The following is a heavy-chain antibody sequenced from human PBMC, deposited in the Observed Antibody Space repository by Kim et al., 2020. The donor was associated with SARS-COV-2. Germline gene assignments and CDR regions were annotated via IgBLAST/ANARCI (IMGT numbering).Heavy chain of an antibody. V-gene: IGHV3-30*03. Sequence: GGSLRLSCAASGFTFSSYGMHWVRQAPGKGLEWVAVISYDGSNKYYADSVKGRFTISRDNSKNTLYLQMNSLRAEDTAVYYCATGGKPVWIQLWPHAFDIWGQGTMVTVSS. CDR1: GFTFSSYG. J-gene: IGHJ3*02. D-gene: IGHD5-18*01. CDR3: ATGGKPVWIQLWPHAFDI. CDR2: ISYDGSNK.